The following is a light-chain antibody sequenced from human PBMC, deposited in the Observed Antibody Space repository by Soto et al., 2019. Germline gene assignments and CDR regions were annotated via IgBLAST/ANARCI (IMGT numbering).Light chain of an antibody. V-gene: IGKV1-39*01. CDR2: AAS. Sequence: DIPMTQSPSSLSASVDDRVIITCRASQSISNHLNWYQQKPGKAPKLVIFAASRLQSGVPSRFSGSRSGPHFTLTISSLQPEDFATYYCQQSYSSPPKFGQGTKV. CDR1: QSISNH. CDR3: QQSYSSPPK. J-gene: IGKJ1*01.